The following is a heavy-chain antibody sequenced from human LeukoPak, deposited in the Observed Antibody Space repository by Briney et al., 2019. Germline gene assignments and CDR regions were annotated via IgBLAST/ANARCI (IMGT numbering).Heavy chain of an antibody. J-gene: IGHJ4*02. D-gene: IGHD3-10*01. Sequence: PGRSLRLSCAASGFTFSSYGMHWVRQAPGKGLEWVGVISYDGSNKYYADSVKGRFTISRDNSKNTLYLQMNSLRAEDTAVYYCATALLWFGEMEMGDYWGQGTLVTVSS. CDR2: ISYDGSNK. CDR3: ATALLWFGEMEMGDY. V-gene: IGHV3-30*03. CDR1: GFTFSSYG.